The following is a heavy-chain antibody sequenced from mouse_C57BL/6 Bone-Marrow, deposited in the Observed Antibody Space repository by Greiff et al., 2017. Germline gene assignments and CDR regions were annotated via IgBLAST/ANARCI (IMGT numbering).Heavy chain of an antibody. J-gene: IGHJ4*01. CDR3: ARYSGSNYEDAMDY. Sequence: EVNVVESGGGLVQPGGSLSLSCAASGFTFTDYYMSWVRQPPGKALEWLGFIRNKANGYTTEYSVSVKGRFTISRDNSQSILYLQMNALRAEDSATYDCARYSGSNYEDAMDYWGQGTSVTVSS. CDR2: IRNKANGYTT. CDR1: GFTFTDYY. V-gene: IGHV7-3*01. D-gene: IGHD2-5*01.